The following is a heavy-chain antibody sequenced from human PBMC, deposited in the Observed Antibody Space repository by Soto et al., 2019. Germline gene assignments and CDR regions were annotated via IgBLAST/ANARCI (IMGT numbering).Heavy chain of an antibody. D-gene: IGHD3-16*02. CDR2: IYYSGST. V-gene: IGHV4-59*01. J-gene: IGHJ4*02. Sequence: SETLSLTCTVSGGSISSYYWSWIRQPPGKGLEWIGYIYYSGSTNYNPSLKSRVTISVDTSKNQFSLKLSSVTAADTAVYYCARLRGYDYIWGSYRPTYYFDYWGQGTLVTVSS. CDR3: ARLRGYDYIWGSYRPTYYFDY. CDR1: GGSISSYY.